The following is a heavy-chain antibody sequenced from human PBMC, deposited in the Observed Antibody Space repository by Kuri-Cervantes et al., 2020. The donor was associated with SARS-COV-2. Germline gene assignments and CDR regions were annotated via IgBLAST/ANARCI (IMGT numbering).Heavy chain of an antibody. CDR1: GFTFSSYS. CDR2: ISSSSSYI. J-gene: IGHJ3*02. CDR3: ARDRPTRVVLGNAFDI. D-gene: IGHD2-2*01. Sequence: GGSLRLSCAASGFTFSSYSMNWVRQAPGKGLEWVSSISSSSSYISYADSVKGRFTISRDNAKNSLYLQMNSLRAEDTAVYYCARDRPTRVVLGNAFDIWGQGTMVTVSS. V-gene: IGHV3-21*01.